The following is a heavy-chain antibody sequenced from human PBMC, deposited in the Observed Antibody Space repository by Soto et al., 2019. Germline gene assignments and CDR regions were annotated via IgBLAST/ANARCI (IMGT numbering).Heavy chain of an antibody. J-gene: IGHJ4*02. V-gene: IGHV3-30-3*01. CDR3: ARDGTPYCISTSCYVRPLDY. CDR1: GLTFISYA. CDR2: ISYDGSNK. D-gene: IGHD2-2*01. Sequence: PGGSLRLSCAASGLTFISYAMHWVRQAPGKGLEWVAVISYDGSNKYYADSVKGRFTISRDNSKNTLYLQMNSLRAEDTAVYYCARDGTPYCISTSCYVRPLDYWGQGTLVTVSS.